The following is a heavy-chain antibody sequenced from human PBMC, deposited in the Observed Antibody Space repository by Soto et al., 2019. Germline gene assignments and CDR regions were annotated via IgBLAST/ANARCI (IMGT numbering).Heavy chain of an antibody. J-gene: IGHJ4*02. CDR3: AKVGVIGTMTTVTGAFDY. CDR1: GFTFSSYA. V-gene: IGHV3-23*01. D-gene: IGHD4-17*01. Sequence: GGSLRLSCAASGFTFSSYAMSWVRQAPGKGLEWVSAISGSGGSTYYADSVKGRFTISRDNSKNTLYLQMNSLRAEDTAVYYCAKVGVIGTMTTVTGAFDYWGQGTLVTVSS. CDR2: ISGSGGST.